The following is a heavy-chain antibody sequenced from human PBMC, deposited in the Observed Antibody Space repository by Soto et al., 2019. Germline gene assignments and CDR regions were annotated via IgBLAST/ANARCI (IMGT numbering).Heavy chain of an antibody. CDR1: AYTFTSYG. J-gene: IGHJ4*02. Sequence: ASGKVSCKASAYTFTSYGISWARQAPGQGLEWMGWISAYNGNTHYAQKLQGRVTMTTDTSTTTANMELRSLRSDDTAVYYCARDLGGFPDYWGQGTLVTVSS. CDR3: ARDLGGFPDY. D-gene: IGHD5-12*01. CDR2: ISAYNGNT. V-gene: IGHV1-18*01.